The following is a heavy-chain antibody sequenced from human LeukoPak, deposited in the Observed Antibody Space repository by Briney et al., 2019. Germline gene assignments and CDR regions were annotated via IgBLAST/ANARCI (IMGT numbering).Heavy chain of an antibody. V-gene: IGHV4-34*01. D-gene: IGHD3-22*01. CDR3: ARGQVPYYDSSGTYYFDY. Sequence: SETLSLTCAVYGGSFSGYYWSWIREPPGKGLEWIGEINHSGSTNYNPSLKSRVNISVDTTKNQFSLKLSSVTAADTAVYYCARGQVPYYDSSGTYYFDYWGQGTLVTVSS. J-gene: IGHJ4*02. CDR1: GGSFSGYY. CDR2: INHSGST.